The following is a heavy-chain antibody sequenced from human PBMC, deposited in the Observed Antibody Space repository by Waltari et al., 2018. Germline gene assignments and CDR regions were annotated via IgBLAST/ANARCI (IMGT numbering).Heavy chain of an antibody. Sequence: EVQLVESGGGLVKPGGSLRLSCAACGFTFSSYTMNWVRQAPGKGLEWVSSISGTSYYIYHADSVKGRFTTSRDNAKNSLYLQMNSLRAEDTAVYYCARETEEAFDFWGRGTMVTVSS. CDR3: ARETEEAFDF. CDR2: ISGTSYYI. CDR1: GFTFSSYT. J-gene: IGHJ3*01. V-gene: IGHV3-21*01. D-gene: IGHD2-21*02.